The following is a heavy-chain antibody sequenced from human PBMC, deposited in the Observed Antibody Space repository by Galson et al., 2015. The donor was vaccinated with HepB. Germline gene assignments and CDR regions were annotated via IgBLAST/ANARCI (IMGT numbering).Heavy chain of an antibody. CDR1: GYTFTSYA. J-gene: IGHJ4*02. CDR3: ARASARVPLDY. V-gene: IGHV1-3*01. Sequence: SVKVSCKASGYTFTSYAMHWVRQAPGQRLEWMGWINASNGNTKYSQKFQGRVTITRDTSASTAYMELSSLRSEDTAAYYCARASARVPLDYWGQGTLATVSS. CDR2: INASNGNT. D-gene: IGHD1-1*01.